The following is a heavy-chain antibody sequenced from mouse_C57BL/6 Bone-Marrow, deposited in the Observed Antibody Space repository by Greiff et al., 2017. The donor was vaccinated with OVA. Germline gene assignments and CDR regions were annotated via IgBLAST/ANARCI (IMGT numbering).Heavy chain of an antibody. CDR2: INYDGSST. J-gene: IGHJ1*03. V-gene: IGHV5-16*01. CDR3: ARDPYYYGSSYGYFDV. Sequence: EVQRVESEGGLVQPGSSMKLSCTASGFTFSDYYMAWVRQVPEKGLEWVANINYDGSSTYYLDSLKSRFIISRDNAKNILYLQMSSLKSEDTATYYCARDPYYYGSSYGYFDVWGTGTTVTVSS. CDR1: GFTFSDYY. D-gene: IGHD1-1*01.